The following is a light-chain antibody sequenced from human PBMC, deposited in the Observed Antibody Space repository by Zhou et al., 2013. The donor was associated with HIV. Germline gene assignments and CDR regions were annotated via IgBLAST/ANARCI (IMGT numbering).Light chain of an antibody. CDR1: QDISTY. CDR2: AAS. J-gene: IGKJ1*01. Sequence: DIQLTQSPSFLSASVGDRVTLTCRASQDISTYLAWFQQKPGRAPKLLIYAASTLQSGVPSRFSGSGSGTEFTLTISSLQPDDFATYYCQRCDDYSPWTFGQGTKAEIK. V-gene: IGKV1-9*01. CDR3: QRCDDYSPWT.